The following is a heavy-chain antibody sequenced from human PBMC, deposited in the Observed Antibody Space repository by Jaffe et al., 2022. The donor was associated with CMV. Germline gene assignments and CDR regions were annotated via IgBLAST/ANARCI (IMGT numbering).Heavy chain of an antibody. J-gene: IGHJ5*01. Sequence: EVQLVESGGGLVKPGGSLRLSCAASGFDLNYYALNWVRQAPGKGLEWVSSISSTSTYKHYADSVKGRFTISRDNAKKSLYLQMNSLRAEDTAVYYCARDTSYDFWSGSPRGWFDSWGQGTLVTVS. CDR3: ARDTSYDFWSGSPRGWFDS. CDR1: GFDLNYYA. V-gene: IGHV3-21*01. D-gene: IGHD3-3*01. CDR2: ISSTSTYK.